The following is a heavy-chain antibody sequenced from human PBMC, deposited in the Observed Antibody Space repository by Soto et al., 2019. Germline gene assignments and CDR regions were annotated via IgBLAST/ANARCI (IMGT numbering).Heavy chain of an antibody. CDR3: ARAHCSGGSCHDY. Sequence: GGSLRLSCAASGFTFSSDSMNWVRQAPGKGLEWVSSISSSSSYIYYADSVKGRFTISRDNAKNSLYLQMNSLRAQDTAVYYCARAHCSGGSCHDYWGQGTLVTVSS. V-gene: IGHV3-21*01. J-gene: IGHJ4*02. CDR1: GFTFSSDS. D-gene: IGHD2-15*01. CDR2: ISSSSSYI.